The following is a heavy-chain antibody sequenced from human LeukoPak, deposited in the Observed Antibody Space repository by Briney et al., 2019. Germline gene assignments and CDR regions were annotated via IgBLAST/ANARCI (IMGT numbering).Heavy chain of an antibody. CDR3: TRAVRNQLLSEY. D-gene: IGHD2-2*01. V-gene: IGHV1-8*01. Sequence: ASVRVSCKASGYTFSNYDVTRVGQAPGQGLEYMGWMNPNSGNTGFAQKFRGRVTMTSDASTTSAFMELMRLTSVDTAVYYCTRAVRNQLLSEYWGQGTRITVSS. CDR2: MNPNSGNT. J-gene: IGHJ4*02. CDR1: GYTFSNYD.